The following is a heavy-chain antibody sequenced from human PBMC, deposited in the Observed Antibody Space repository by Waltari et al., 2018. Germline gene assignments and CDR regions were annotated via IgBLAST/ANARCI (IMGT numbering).Heavy chain of an antibody. V-gene: IGHV3-21*01. D-gene: IGHD4-17*01. CDR1: GFTFSSYS. CDR2: ISSSSSYI. Sequence: EVQLVESGGGLVKPGGSLRRSCAASGFTFSSYSMNWVRQAPGKGLEWVSSISSSSSYIYYADSVKGRFTISRDNAKNSLYLQMNSLRAEDTAVYYCARDLDYGDYYYYGMDVCGQGTTVTVSS. CDR3: ARDLDYGDYYYYGMDV. J-gene: IGHJ6*02.